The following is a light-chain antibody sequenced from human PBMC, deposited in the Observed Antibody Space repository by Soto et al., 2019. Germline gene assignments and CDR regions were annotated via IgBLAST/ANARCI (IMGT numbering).Light chain of an antibody. CDR3: QQSYSTPT. CDR2: AAS. CDR1: QSISIY. Sequence: DLQMTQSPSSLSASVGDRVTITCRASQSISIYLNWYQQKPGKAPKLLIYAASSLQSGVPSRFSGSGSGTDFTLTISSLQPEDFATYYCQQSYSTPTFGPGTKVDIK. V-gene: IGKV1-39*01. J-gene: IGKJ3*01.